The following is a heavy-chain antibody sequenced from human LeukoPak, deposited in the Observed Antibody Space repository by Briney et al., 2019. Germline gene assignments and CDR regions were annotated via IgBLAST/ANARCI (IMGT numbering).Heavy chain of an antibody. CDR1: GFTFSSYA. D-gene: IGHD3-16*02. J-gene: IGHJ4*02. Sequence: GRSLRLSCAASGFTFSSYAMHWVRQAPGKGLEWVAVISYDGSNKYYADSVKGRFTISRDNSKNTLYLQMNSLRAEDTAVYYCARDTRVNWGQGTLVTVS. CDR3: ARDTRVN. V-gene: IGHV3-30-3*01. CDR2: ISYDGSNK.